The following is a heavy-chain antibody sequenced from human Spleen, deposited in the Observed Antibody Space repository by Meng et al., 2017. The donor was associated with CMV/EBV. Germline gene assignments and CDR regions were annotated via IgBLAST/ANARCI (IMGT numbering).Heavy chain of an antibody. CDR3: AKAFIAAAGTSGGAFDI. J-gene: IGHJ3*02. V-gene: IGHV3-23*03. CDR2: LYSGGTGT. Sequence: GGSLRLSCAASGFTFDSYAINWVRQAPGKGLEWVSLLYSGGTGTYYGDSVKGRFTISRDNSKNTLYLQMNSLRAEDTAVYYCAKAFIAAAGTSGGAFDIWGQGTMVTVSS. CDR1: GFTFDSYA. D-gene: IGHD6-13*01.